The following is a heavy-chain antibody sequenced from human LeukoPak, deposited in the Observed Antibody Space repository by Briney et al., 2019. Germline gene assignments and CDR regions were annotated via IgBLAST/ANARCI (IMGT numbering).Heavy chain of an antibody. Sequence: ASVKVSCKASGYTFTGYYMHWVRQAPGQGLEWMGWINPNNGGTNYAQKFQGRVTMTRDTSISTAYMELSRLRSDDTAVYYCASFGQYDTADYWGQGTLVTVSS. CDR3: ASFGQYDTADY. CDR1: GYTFTGYY. V-gene: IGHV1-2*02. D-gene: IGHD3-22*01. CDR2: INPNNGGT. J-gene: IGHJ4*02.